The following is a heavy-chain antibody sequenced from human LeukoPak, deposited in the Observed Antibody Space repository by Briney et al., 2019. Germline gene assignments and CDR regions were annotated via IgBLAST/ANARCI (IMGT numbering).Heavy chain of an antibody. CDR1: GFTFSSYG. J-gene: IGHJ6*02. V-gene: IGHV3-23*01. Sequence: GSLRLSCAASGFTFSSYGMNWVRQAPGEGLEWVPAISGSGGSTYYADSVKGRFTISRDDSKNTLYLQMNSLRAEDTAVYYCAKWGSGSPSDGMDVWGQGTTVTVSS. CDR2: ISGSGGST. CDR3: AKWGSGSPSDGMDV. D-gene: IGHD3-10*01.